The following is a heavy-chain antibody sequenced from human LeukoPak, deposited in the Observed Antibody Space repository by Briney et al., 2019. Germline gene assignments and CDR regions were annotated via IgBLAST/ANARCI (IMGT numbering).Heavy chain of an antibody. Sequence: GGSLRLSCAASGFTFSSYGMHWVRQAPGKGLEWVSAISGSGGSTYYADSVKGRFTISRDNSKNTLYLQMNSLRAEDTAVYYCAKDNPRSVGALNYWGQGTLVTVSS. CDR1: GFTFSSYG. CDR2: ISGSGGST. J-gene: IGHJ4*02. V-gene: IGHV3-23*01. D-gene: IGHD1-26*01. CDR3: AKDNPRSVGALNY.